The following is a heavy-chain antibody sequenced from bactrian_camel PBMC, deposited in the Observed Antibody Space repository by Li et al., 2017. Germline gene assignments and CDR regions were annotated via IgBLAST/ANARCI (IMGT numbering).Heavy chain of an antibody. J-gene: IGHJ4*01. CDR1: GFTFSTYG. CDR2: IYSDGSNT. D-gene: IGHD4*01. Sequence: HVQLVESGGGLVQAGGSMRLSCAASGFTFSTYGMSWVRQAPGKGLEWVSGIYSDGSNTYYADSVKGRFTISRDNAKNTLYLQMNSLKPEDTAVYYCAAEGSSYSDLNEYNYWGQGTQVTVS. CDR3: AAEGSSYSDLNEYNY. V-gene: IGHV3S7*01.